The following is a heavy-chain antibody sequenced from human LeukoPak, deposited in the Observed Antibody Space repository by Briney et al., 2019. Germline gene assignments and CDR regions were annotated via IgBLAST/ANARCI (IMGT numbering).Heavy chain of an antibody. Sequence: GGTLRLSCAASGFTFSSYAMHWVRQAPGKGREWGAVLSYGGSNKYYADSVKGRFTISRDNSKSTLYLEMNSLRAEDTAVYYCARDIGDFDGLLSYLDYWGQGTLVTVSS. CDR1: GFTFSSYA. D-gene: IGHD3-9*01. J-gene: IGHJ4*02. V-gene: IGHV3-30*04. CDR3: ARDIGDFDGLLSYLDY. CDR2: LSYGGSNK.